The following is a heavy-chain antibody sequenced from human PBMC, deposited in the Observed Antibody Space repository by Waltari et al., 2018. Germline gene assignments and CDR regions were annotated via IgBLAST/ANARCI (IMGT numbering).Heavy chain of an antibody. J-gene: IGHJ4*02. V-gene: IGHV1-69*12. D-gene: IGHD3-22*01. CDR1: GLSIRGYT. CDR2: FIPWSGSQ. Sequence: QVQLAQSGAEVKSPGSSVTISCKASGLSIRGYTSSWVRQAPGQGLEWMGGFIPWSGSQIYTQRFQGRLTITADGSTRTTVMELRNLRYEDTAVYFCARGYRYDSSERFYLDYWGQGTPVIVSS. CDR3: ARGYRYDSSERFYLDY.